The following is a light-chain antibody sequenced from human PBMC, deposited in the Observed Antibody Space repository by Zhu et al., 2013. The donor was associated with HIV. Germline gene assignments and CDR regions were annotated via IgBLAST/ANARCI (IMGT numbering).Light chain of an antibody. CDR1: QRIANL. CDR2: DTS. Sequence: TQSPSTLSASVGDRVTITCRASQRIANLLAWYQQRPGQPPRLLIYDTSKRATGIPARFSGTGSGTDFTLTISRLEPEDFAVYYCQQLGKSPVTFGQGTRLEIK. CDR3: QQLGKSPVT. J-gene: IGKJ5*01. V-gene: IGKV3D-11*03.